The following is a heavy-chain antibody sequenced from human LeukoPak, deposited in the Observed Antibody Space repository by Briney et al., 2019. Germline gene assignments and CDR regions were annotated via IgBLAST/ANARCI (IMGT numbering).Heavy chain of an antibody. CDR2: ISSTGNTI. V-gene: IGHV3-48*03. CDR1: GFTFRSYE. J-gene: IGHJ4*02. Sequence: GGSLRLSCAASGFTFRSYEMNWVRQAPGKGLEWVSYISSTGNTIYYADSVKGRFTISRDNAKNSLYLQMNSLRAEDTAFYYCARVTVSSGVDYWGQGTLVTVSS. D-gene: IGHD4-11*01. CDR3: ARVTVSSGVDY.